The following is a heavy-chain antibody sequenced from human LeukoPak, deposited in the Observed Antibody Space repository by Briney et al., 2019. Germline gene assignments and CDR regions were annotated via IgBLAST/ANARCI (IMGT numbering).Heavy chain of an antibody. J-gene: IGHJ4*02. Sequence: ASVKVSCKVSGYTLTELSMRWVRQAPGKGLEWMGGFDPEDGETIYAQKFQGRVTMTEDTSTDTAYMELSSLRSEDTAVYYCATGPFATTTYYFDYWGQGTLVTVSS. D-gene: IGHD5-24*01. CDR2: FDPEDGET. CDR1: GYTLTELS. CDR3: ATGPFATTTYYFDY. V-gene: IGHV1-24*01.